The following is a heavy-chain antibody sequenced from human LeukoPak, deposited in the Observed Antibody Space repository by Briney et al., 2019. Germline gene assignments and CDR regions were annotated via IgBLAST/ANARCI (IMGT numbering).Heavy chain of an antibody. CDR1: GFTFSSYA. CDR3: AKLATDAEYSSGPYYFDS. CDR2: ISGSGGST. J-gene: IGHJ4*02. V-gene: IGHV3-23*01. D-gene: IGHD6-19*01. Sequence: GGSLRLSCAASGFTFSSYAMSWVRQAPGKGLEWVSAISGSGGSTYYADSVKGRFTISRDNSKNTLYLQMNSLRAEDTAVYYCAKLATDAEYSSGPYYFDSWGQGTLVTVSS.